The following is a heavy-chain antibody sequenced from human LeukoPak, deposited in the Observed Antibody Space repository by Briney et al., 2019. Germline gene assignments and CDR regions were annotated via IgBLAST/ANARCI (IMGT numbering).Heavy chain of an antibody. J-gene: IGHJ6*02. Sequence: ASVKVSCKASGYTFTSYGISWVRQAPGQGLEWMGWISAYNGNTNYAQKLQGRVTMTTDTSTSTAYMELRSLRSDDTAVYYCARSFGYSSSWHYYYGMDVWGQGTTVTVSS. V-gene: IGHV1-18*01. CDR3: ARSFGYSSSWHYYYGMDV. CDR2: ISAYNGNT. CDR1: GYTFTSYG. D-gene: IGHD6-13*01.